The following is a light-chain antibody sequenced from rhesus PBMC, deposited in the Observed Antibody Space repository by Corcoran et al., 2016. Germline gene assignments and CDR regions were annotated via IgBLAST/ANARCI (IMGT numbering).Light chain of an antibody. CDR2: GAS. J-gene: IGKJ1*01. V-gene: IGKV3-10*01. CDR1: QSVSSY. CDR3: YQHSSWWT. Sequence: QVILTQSPATLSLSPGERATLSCRASQSVSSYVAWYQQKPGQVPRLLIYGASSRATGIPDRFSGSGSGTDFTLAISSLGPEDVGVYHCYQHSSWWTFGQGTKVEIK.